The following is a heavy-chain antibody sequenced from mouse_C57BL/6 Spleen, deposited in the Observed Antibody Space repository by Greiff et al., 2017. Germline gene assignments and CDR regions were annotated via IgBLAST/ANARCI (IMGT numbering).Heavy chain of an antibody. Sequence: EVMLVESGGGLVQPGGSLKLSCAASGFTFSDYGMAWVRQAPRKGPEWVAFISNLAYSIYYADTVTGRFTISRENAKNTLYLEMSSLRSEDTAMYYCARLTGPYYAMDYWGQGTSVTVSS. D-gene: IGHD4-1*01. CDR1: GFTFSDYG. CDR3: ARLTGPYYAMDY. J-gene: IGHJ4*01. V-gene: IGHV5-15*01. CDR2: ISNLAYSI.